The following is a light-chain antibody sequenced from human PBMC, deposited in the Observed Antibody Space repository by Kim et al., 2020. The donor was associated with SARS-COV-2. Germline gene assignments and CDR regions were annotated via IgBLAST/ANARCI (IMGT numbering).Light chain of an antibody. CDR1: SSDVGGYTY. CDR2: DVS. Sequence: QSALTQPASVSGSPGQSIAISCTGTSSDVGGYTYVSWYQQHPGKAPKLMIYDVSNRPSGVSDRFSGSKSGNTASLTISGLQAEDEADYYCCSYTVSSTYAFGTGTKVTVL. V-gene: IGLV2-14*03. J-gene: IGLJ1*01. CDR3: CSYTVSSTYA.